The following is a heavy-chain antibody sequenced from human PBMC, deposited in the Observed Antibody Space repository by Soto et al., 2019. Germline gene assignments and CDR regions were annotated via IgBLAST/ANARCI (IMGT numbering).Heavy chain of an antibody. CDR1: GYTFTSHH. CDR2: INPRSGGT. CDR3: ARELGGYSGYLD. Sequence: ASVKVSCKASGYTFTSHHMHWVRQVPGEGLDWMGMINPRSGGTNSPQKFQGRVTMTRDTSTSTVYMELSSLRSEDTAVYYCARELGGYSGYLDWGQGTLVTVSS. V-gene: IGHV1-46*01. D-gene: IGHD5-12*01. J-gene: IGHJ4*02.